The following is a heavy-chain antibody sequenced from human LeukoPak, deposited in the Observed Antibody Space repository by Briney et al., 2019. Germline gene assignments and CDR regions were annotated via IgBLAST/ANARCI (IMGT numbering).Heavy chain of an antibody. J-gene: IGHJ4*02. CDR2: IRYDGSNK. V-gene: IGHV3-30*02. D-gene: IGHD6-13*01. CDR1: GFTFSSYG. CDR3: ARSSSWYSPFFDY. Sequence: PGGSLRLSCAASGFTFSSYGMHWVRQAPGKGLEWVAFIRYDGSNKYYADSVKGRFTISRDNSKNTLYLQMNSLRAEDTAVYYCARSSSWYSPFFDYWGQGTLVTVSS.